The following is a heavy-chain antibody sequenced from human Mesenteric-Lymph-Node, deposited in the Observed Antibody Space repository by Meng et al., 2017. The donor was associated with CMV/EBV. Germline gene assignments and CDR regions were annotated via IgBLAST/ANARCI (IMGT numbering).Heavy chain of an antibody. V-gene: IGHV3-21*01. CDR1: GFTFSSYS. Sequence: CAASGFTFSSYSMNWVRQAPGKGLEWVSSISSSSSYIYYADSVKGRFTISRDNAKNSLYLQMNSPRAEDTAVYYCARGDGYNSRVDYWGQGTLVTVSS. CDR3: ARGDGYNSRVDY. D-gene: IGHD5-24*01. CDR2: ISSSSSYI. J-gene: IGHJ4*02.